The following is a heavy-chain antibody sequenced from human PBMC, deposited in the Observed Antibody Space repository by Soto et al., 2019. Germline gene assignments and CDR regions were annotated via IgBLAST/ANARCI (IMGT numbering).Heavy chain of an antibody. J-gene: IGHJ4*02. CDR3: AAYMVRGVWPFFDY. V-gene: IGHV4-31*03. D-gene: IGHD3-10*01. CDR2: IYYSGST. CDR1: CGSISSGGYY. Sequence: SETLSLTCTVSCGSISSGGYYWSWISQRPGKGLEWIGYIYYSGSTYYNPSFKSRVTISVDTSKNQFSLKLSSVTSADTAVYYCAAYMVRGVWPFFDYWVQRTFVTVSS.